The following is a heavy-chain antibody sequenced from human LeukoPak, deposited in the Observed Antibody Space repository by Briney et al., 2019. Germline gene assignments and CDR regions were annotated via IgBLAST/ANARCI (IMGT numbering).Heavy chain of an antibody. CDR1: GGSISSSSYY. CDR3: ARDVVVVPAAIHYGMDV. J-gene: IGHJ6*02. CDR2: NYYSGCN. D-gene: IGHD2-2*01. Sequence: SETLSLTCTVSGGSISSSSYYWVGIRHPPGKGLEWLVSNYYSGCNYYNPSLKGRVTISVETSKNQFSLNLSSVTAAETAVYYCARDVVVVPAAIHYGMDVWVQGSKVTVS. V-gene: IGHV4-39*07.